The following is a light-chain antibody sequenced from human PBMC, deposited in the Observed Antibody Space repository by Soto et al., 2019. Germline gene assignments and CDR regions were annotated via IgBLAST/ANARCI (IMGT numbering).Light chain of an antibody. V-gene: IGKV1-5*03. CDR3: QQYNDYSWT. Sequence: DIQMTQSPSTLFASVGNRVAITGRASKSIGICLPWYQKKPGKALKRLIYKGSSLESGVPSRFSGSGSGTEFTLTISSLQPDDFATYYCQQYNDYSWTFGQGTKVEIK. CDR1: KSIGIC. J-gene: IGKJ1*01. CDR2: KGS.